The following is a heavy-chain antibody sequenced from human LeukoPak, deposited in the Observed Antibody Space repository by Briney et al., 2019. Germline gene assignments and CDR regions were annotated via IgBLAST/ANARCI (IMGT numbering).Heavy chain of an antibody. Sequence: GASVKVSCKASGYTFTSYGISWVRQAPGQGLEWMGWISAYNGNTNYAQKLLGRVTMTTDTSTSTAYMELRSLRSDDTAVYYCARDEVPYCSSTSCSFKTFDIWGQGSMVTVSS. CDR2: ISAYNGNT. J-gene: IGHJ3*02. V-gene: IGHV1-18*01. CDR3: ARDEVPYCSSTSCSFKTFDI. CDR1: GYTFTSYG. D-gene: IGHD2-2*01.